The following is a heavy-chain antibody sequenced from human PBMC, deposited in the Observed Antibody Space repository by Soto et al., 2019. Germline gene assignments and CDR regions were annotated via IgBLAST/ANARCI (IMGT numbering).Heavy chain of an antibody. J-gene: IGHJ6*02. Sequence: PGGSLRLSCAASGFTFSSYGMHWVRQAPGKGLEWVAVIWYDGSNKYYADSVKGRFTISRDNSKNTLYLQMNSLRAEDTAVYYCARGAVRSFLEWLTHNMDVWGQGTTVTVSS. CDR2: IWYDGSNK. D-gene: IGHD3-3*01. CDR1: GFTFSSYG. CDR3: ARGAVRSFLEWLTHNMDV. V-gene: IGHV3-33*01.